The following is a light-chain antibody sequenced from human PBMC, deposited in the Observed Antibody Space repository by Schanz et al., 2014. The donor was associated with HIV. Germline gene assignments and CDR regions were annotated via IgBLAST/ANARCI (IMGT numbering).Light chain of an antibody. CDR2: DVS. Sequence: QSVLTQPRSVSGSPGQSVTISCTGTSSDVGSYNFVSWYQQHPGKAPKLMIYDVSKRPSGVPDRFSGSKSGSTASLTISGLQAEDEADYYCSSYTNSITLFGGGTKLTVL. CDR1: SSDVGSYNF. V-gene: IGLV2-11*01. J-gene: IGLJ2*01. CDR3: SSYTNSITL.